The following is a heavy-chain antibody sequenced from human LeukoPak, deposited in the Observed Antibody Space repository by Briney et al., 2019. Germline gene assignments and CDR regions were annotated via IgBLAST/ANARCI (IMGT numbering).Heavy chain of an antibody. Sequence: GGSLRLSCAASGFTFSSYSMNWVRQAPGKGLEWVSSISSSSSYIYYADSVKGRFTISRDNAKNSLYLQMNSLRAEDTAVYYCASNSIVGAPGAFDIWGQGTMVTVSS. J-gene: IGHJ3*02. CDR1: GFTFSSYS. D-gene: IGHD1-26*01. V-gene: IGHV3-21*01. CDR2: ISSSSSYI. CDR3: ASNSIVGAPGAFDI.